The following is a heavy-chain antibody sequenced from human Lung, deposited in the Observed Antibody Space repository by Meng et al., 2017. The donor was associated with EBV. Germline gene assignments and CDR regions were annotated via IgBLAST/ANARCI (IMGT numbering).Heavy chain of an antibody. CDR2: IKRRAPYI. J-gene: IGHJ5*02. D-gene: IGHD2-21*01. Sequence: VELGESGGGLVKPGGSLRLSCVASGFNFTAYTMHWVRLAPGKGLEWVSAIKRRAPYIYYADSVKGRFTISRDNAKNSLYLQMNSLRAEDTAVYYCAKDHRGGGSWGQGTLVTVSS. CDR3: AKDHRGGGS. CDR1: GFNFTAYT. V-gene: IGHV3-21*04.